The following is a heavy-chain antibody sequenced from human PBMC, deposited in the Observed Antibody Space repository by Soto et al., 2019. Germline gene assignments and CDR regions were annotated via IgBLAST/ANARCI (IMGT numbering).Heavy chain of an antibody. J-gene: IGHJ6*03. Sequence: EVQLGESGGGLVQPGGSLRLSCEASGFNVSSNYMTWVRQAPGKGLEWLSVIYSGGNTYYTDSVKGRFTISRHNSENTLYLQMNSLRAEDTAVYYCARRAYYYFYMDVWGKGTTVTVSS. CDR2: IYSGGNT. V-gene: IGHV3-53*04. CDR3: ARRAYYYFYMDV. CDR1: GFNVSSNY.